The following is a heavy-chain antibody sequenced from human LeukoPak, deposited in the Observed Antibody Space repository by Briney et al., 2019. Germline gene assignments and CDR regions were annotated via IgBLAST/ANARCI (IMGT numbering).Heavy chain of an antibody. CDR2: IYPGDSHT. CDR1: GYSFTTYW. J-gene: IGHJ4*02. V-gene: IGHV5-51*01. Sequence: GESLKISCRGSGYSFTTYWIGWVRQMPGKGLEWMGIIYPGDSHTTYSPSFQGQVTISADKSISTAYLQWSSLRASDTAIYYCASRSGAFDIWGQGTLVTVSS. D-gene: IGHD3-9*01. CDR3: ASRSGAFDI.